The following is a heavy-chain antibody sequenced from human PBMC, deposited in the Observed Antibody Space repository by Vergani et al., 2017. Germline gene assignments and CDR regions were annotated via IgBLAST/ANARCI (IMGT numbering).Heavy chain of an antibody. V-gene: IGHV4-59*01. CDR2: IYYSGST. J-gene: IGHJ5*02. D-gene: IGHD6-13*01. CDR1: GGSISSYY. CDR3: ARGTGSSSWYRWFDP. Sequence: QVQLQESGPGLVKPSETLSLTCTVSGGSISSYYWSWIRQPPGKGLEWIGYIYYSGSTNYNPSLKSRVTISVDTSKNQFSLKLSAVTAADTAVYYCARGTGSSSWYRWFDPWGQGTLVTVSS.